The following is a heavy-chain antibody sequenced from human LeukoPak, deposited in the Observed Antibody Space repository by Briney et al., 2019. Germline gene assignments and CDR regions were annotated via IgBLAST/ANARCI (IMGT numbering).Heavy chain of an antibody. CDR3: AALWFGELSPRDY. V-gene: IGHV3-23*01. CDR1: GFTFSSYA. Sequence: GGSLRLSCAASGFTFSSYAMSWVRQAPGKGLEWVSAISGSGGSTYYADSVKGRFTISRDNSKNTLYLQMNSLRAEDTAVYYCAALWFGELSPRDYWGQGTLVTVSS. J-gene: IGHJ4*02. D-gene: IGHD3-10*01. CDR2: ISGSGGST.